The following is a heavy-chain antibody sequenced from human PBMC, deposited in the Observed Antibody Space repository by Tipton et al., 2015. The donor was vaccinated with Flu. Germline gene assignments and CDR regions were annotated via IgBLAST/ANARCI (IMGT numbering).Heavy chain of an antibody. CDR1: GYTFTSYY. V-gene: IGHV1-46*01. D-gene: IGHD2-15*01. CDR2: INPSGGST. Sequence: QLVQSGAEVKKPGASVKVSCKASGYTFTSYYMHWVRQAPGQGLEWMGIINPSGGSTSYAQKFQGRVTMTRDTSTSTVYMELSSLRSEDTAVYYCARIGGVGYCSGGSCPPTAGGDYWGQGTLVTVSS. CDR3: ARIGGVGYCSGGSCPPTAGGDY. J-gene: IGHJ4*02.